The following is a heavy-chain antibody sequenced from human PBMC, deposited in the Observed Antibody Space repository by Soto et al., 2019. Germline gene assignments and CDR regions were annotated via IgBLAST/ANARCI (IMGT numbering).Heavy chain of an antibody. Sequence: GWSLRLSCAASGFTFSSHWMHWVRQAPGKGLVWVSRINSDGSRINYADSVKGRLTISRDNAKNTVYLQMNSLRAEDTAVYIRARGASGRYYMDVWGKGTTVTVSS. J-gene: IGHJ6*03. CDR3: ARGASGRYYMDV. CDR1: GFTFSSHW. V-gene: IGHV3-74*01. D-gene: IGHD3-10*01. CDR2: INSDGSRI.